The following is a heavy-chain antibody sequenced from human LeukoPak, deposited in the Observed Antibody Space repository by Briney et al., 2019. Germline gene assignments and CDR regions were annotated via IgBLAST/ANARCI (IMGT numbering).Heavy chain of an antibody. J-gene: IGHJ5*02. Sequence: GRSLRLSCAASGFTFSSYGMHWVRQAPGKGLEWVAVIWYDGSNKYHADSVKGRFTISRDNSKNTLYLQMNSLRAEDTAVYYCARGAGHSSEARSNWLDPWGQGILVTVSS. V-gene: IGHV3-33*01. D-gene: IGHD6-25*01. CDR1: GFTFSSYG. CDR2: IWYDGSNK. CDR3: ARGAGHSSEARSNWLDP.